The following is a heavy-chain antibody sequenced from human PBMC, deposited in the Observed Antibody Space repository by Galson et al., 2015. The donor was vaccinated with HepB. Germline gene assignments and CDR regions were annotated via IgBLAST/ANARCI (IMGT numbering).Heavy chain of an antibody. CDR1: GYIFTNFA. CDR2: IGTNTGNP. Sequence: SVKVSCKASGYIFTNFAINWVRQAPGQGLEWMGWIGTNTGNPTYAQGFTGRFVFSLDTSVSTAYLQISSLKAEDTAVYYCARTPYFDSGTYYNPWFDPWGQGTLVTVSS. D-gene: IGHD3-10*01. V-gene: IGHV7-4-1*02. J-gene: IGHJ5*02. CDR3: ARTPYFDSGTYYNPWFDP.